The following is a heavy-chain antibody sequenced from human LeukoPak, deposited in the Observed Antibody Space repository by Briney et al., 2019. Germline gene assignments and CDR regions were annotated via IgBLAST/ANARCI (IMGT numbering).Heavy chain of an antibody. CDR1: GGTFSSYA. D-gene: IGHD2-2*01. CDR2: IIPIFGTA. Sequence: SVRVSCKASGGTFSSYAISWVRQAPGQGLEWMGGIIPIFGTANYAQKFQGRVTITADESTSTAYMELSSLRSEDTAVYYCARESRIVVVPAFDPWGQGTLVTVSS. V-gene: IGHV1-69*13. CDR3: ARESRIVVVPAFDP. J-gene: IGHJ5*02.